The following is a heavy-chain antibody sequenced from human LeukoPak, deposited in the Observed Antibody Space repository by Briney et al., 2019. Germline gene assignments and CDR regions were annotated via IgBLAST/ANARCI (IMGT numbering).Heavy chain of an antibody. V-gene: IGHV3-21*01. CDR1: GFTFSTYS. J-gene: IGHJ3*02. D-gene: IGHD6-13*01. Sequence: GGSLRLSCAASGFTFSTYSMHWVRQAPGRGLEWVSSISSSSSYIYYADSVKGRFTISRDNAKNSLYLQMNSLRAEDTAVYYCARVDSSDAFDIWGQGTMVTVSS. CDR3: ARVDSSDAFDI. CDR2: ISSSSSYI.